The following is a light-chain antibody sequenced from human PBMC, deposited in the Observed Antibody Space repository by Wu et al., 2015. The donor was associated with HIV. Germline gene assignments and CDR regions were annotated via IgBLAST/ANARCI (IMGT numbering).Light chain of an antibody. CDR2: AAS. CDR1: QSVSSSY. CDR3: QQYGSSRYT. V-gene: IGKV3-20*01. J-gene: IGKJ2*01. Sequence: EIVLTQSPGTLSLSPGERATLSCRASQSVSSSYLAWYQQKPGQAPRLLIYAASSRAIGVPDRFGGSESGTDFTLTISRLEPEDFAVYYCQQYGSSRYTFGQGTKLEIK.